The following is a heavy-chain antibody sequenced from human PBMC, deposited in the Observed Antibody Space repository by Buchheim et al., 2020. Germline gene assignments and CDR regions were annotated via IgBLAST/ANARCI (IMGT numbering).Heavy chain of an antibody. Sequence: QVQLVESGGGVVQPGRSLRLSCAASGFTFSSYAMHWVRQAPGKGLEWVAVISYDGSNKYYADSVKGRFTISRDNSKNTLYLQMNSLRAEDTAVYYCARGTLTAMVRDYYYGMDVWGQGTT. D-gene: IGHD5-18*01. CDR3: ARGTLTAMVRDYYYGMDV. V-gene: IGHV3-30-3*01. CDR2: ISYDGSNK. J-gene: IGHJ6*02. CDR1: GFTFSSYA.